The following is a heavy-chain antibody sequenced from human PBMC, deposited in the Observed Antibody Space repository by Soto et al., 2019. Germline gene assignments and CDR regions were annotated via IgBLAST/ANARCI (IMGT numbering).Heavy chain of an antibody. V-gene: IGHV4-34*01. D-gene: IGHD6-13*01. CDR1: GGSFSGYY. CDR3: ARGVNPPTYSSSWYPGAPRPFDY. J-gene: IGHJ4*02. CDR2: INNSGST. Sequence: QVQLQQWGAGLLKPSETLSLTCAVYGGSFSGYYWSWIRQPPGKGLEWIGEINNSGSTNYNPSLKSRVTISGDTAKNQFSLKLRSVTAADTAVYYCARGVNPPTYSSSWYPGAPRPFDYWGQGTLVSVSS.